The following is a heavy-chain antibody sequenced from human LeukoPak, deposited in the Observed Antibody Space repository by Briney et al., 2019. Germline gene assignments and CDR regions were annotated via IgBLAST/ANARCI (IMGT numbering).Heavy chain of an antibody. CDR3: ARAPMGTAPLY. Sequence: ASVKVSCKASGYTFTNFDINWVRQAPGQGLEWMGWMNPVSGKAGSAQKFQGRVTLTRDTSISTAYMEVSSLRFDDTAFYYCARAPMGTAPLYWGQGTLVTVSS. D-gene: IGHD1/OR15-1a*01. V-gene: IGHV1-8*01. J-gene: IGHJ4*02. CDR1: GYTFTNFD. CDR2: MNPVSGKA.